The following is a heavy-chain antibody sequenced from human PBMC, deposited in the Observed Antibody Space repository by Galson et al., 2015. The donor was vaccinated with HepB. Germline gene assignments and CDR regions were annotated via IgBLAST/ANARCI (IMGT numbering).Heavy chain of an antibody. D-gene: IGHD3-10*01. CDR1: GFTFSSYG. CDR3: AKDRGSGSYFYYYYGMDV. V-gene: IGHV3-30*02. CDR2: IRYDGSNK. J-gene: IGHJ6*02. Sequence: SLRLSCAASGFTFSSYGMHWVRQAPGKGLEWVAFIRYDGSNKYYADSVKGRFTISRDNSKNTLYLQMNSLRAEDTAVYYCAKDRGSGSYFYYYYGMDVWGQGTTVTVSS.